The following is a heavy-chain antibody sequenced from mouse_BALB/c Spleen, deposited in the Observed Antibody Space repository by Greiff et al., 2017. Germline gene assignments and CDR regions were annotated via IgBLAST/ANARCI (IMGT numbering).Heavy chain of an antibody. CDR1: GFTFSSFG. J-gene: IGHJ4*01. CDR2: ISSGSSTI. CDR3: ARSLNYCDSSDPYYYAMDY. D-gene: IGHD1-1*01. V-gene: IGHV5-17*02. Sequence: EVKLVESGGGLVQPGGSRKLSCAASGFTFSSFGMHWVRQAPEKGLEWVAYISSGSSTIYYADTVKGRFTISRDNPRITLYLQMTSLRSEDTAMYYCARSLNYCDSSDPYYYAMDYWGQGTSVTVSA.